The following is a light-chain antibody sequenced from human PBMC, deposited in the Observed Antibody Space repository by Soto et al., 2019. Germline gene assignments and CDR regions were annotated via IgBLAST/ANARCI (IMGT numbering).Light chain of an antibody. V-gene: IGLV2-8*01. CDR2: EVT. CDR3: SSHTGSNSLV. Sequence: QSVLTQPPSASGSPGQSVTISCIGTSSDVGGYNYVSWYQQHPGKAPKLMIYEVTKRPSGVPDRFSGSKSGSTASLTVSGLQAEDEADYYCSSHTGSNSLVFGEGTQLTVL. J-gene: IGLJ3*02. CDR1: SSDVGGYNY.